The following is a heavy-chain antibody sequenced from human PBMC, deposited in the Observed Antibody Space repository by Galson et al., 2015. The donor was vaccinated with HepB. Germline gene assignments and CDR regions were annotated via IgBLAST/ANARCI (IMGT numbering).Heavy chain of an antibody. J-gene: IGHJ3*02. V-gene: IGHV4-59*01. CDR1: GGSISSYY. D-gene: IGHD6-19*01. Sequence: SETLSLTCTVSGGSISSYYWSWIRQPPGKGLEWIGYIYNSGSTNYNPSLKSRVTISVDTAKNQFSLKLRSVTAADTAVYYCTRDMRPFTGGWRAFDIWGQGTMVTVSS. CDR3: TRDMRPFTGGWRAFDI. CDR2: IYNSGST.